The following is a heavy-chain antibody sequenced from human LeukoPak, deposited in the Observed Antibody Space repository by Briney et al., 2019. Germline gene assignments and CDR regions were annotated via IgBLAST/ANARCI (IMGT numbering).Heavy chain of an antibody. CDR1: GFTFSSYA. CDR3: ARDPHYGDSPAFDI. CDR2: ISYDGSNK. Sequence: GGSLRLSCAASGFTFSSYAMHWVRQAPGKGLEWVAAISYDGSNKYYADSVKGRFTISRDNSKNTLYLQMNSLRAEDTAVYYCARDPHYGDSPAFDIWGQGTMVTVSS. V-gene: IGHV3-30-3*01. D-gene: IGHD4-17*01. J-gene: IGHJ3*02.